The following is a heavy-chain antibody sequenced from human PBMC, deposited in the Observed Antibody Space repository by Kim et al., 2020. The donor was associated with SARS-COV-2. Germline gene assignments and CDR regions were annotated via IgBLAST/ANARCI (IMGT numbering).Heavy chain of an antibody. Sequence: SETLSLTCTVSGGSVSSGSYYWSWIRQPPGKGLEWIGYIYYSGSTNYNPSLKSRVTISVDTSKNQFSLKLSSVTAADTAVYYCARGPLGYCSGGSCYPPGGYGMDVWGQGTTVTVSS. J-gene: IGHJ6*02. D-gene: IGHD2-15*01. V-gene: IGHV4-61*01. CDR1: GGSVSSGSYY. CDR3: ARGPLGYCSGGSCYPPGGYGMDV. CDR2: IYYSGST.